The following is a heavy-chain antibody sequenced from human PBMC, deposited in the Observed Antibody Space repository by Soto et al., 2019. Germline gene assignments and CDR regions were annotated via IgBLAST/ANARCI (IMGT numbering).Heavy chain of an antibody. CDR2: ISYTSTTI. CDR3: VREGGSLAFDS. CDR1: GLTFSTDE. J-gene: IGHJ4*02. V-gene: IGHV3-48*03. Sequence: EVQLVASGGDLVPPGGSLRLSCAVSGLTFSTDEMNWVRQAPGKGLEWLAYISYTSTTIKYADSVKGRFAVSRDNAKKSLYLQMNNLRVEDTAIHYCVREGGSLAFDSWGQGTLVTVSS. D-gene: IGHD1-1*01.